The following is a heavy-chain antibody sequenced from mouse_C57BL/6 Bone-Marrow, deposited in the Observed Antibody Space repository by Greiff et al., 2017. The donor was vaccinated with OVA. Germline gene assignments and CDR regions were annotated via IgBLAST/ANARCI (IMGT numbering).Heavy chain of an antibody. V-gene: IGHV1-26*01. J-gene: IGHJ3*01. CDR1: GYTFTDYY. Sequence: EVQLQQSGPELVKPGASVKISCKASGYTFTDYYMNWVKQSHGKSLEWIGDINPNNGGTSYNQKFKGKATLTVDKSSSTAYMELRSLTSEDSAVYYCASPYYDCTWFAYWGQGTLVTVSA. CDR2: INPNNGGT. D-gene: IGHD2-4*01. CDR3: ASPYYDCTWFAY.